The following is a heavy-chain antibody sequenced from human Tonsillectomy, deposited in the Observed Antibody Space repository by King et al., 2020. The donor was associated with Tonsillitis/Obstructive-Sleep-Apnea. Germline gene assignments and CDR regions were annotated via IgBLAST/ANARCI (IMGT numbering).Heavy chain of an antibody. CDR1: GDSINSYY. J-gene: IGHJ4*02. V-gene: IGHV4-59*03. CDR3: AGSKGGGSYFAY. D-gene: IGHD2-15*01. Sequence: QLQESGPGLVKPSETLSLTCTVSGDSINSYYWSWVRQPPGKGLEWVGYISYSGNTNYNPTLKSRVTISIDTSKNQFSLKLRSVTAADTAVDYCAGSKGGGSYFAYWGQGTLVTVSS. CDR2: ISYSGNT.